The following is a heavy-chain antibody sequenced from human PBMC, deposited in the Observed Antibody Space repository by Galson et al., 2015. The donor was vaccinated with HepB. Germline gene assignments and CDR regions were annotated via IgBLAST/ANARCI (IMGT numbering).Heavy chain of an antibody. D-gene: IGHD3-16*01. CDR1: GYTFTSYA. CDR3: AGESRGPFRSDYYYYYGMDV. V-gene: IGHV1-3*01. Sequence: SVKVSCKASGYTFTSYAMHWVRQAPGQRLEWMGWINAGNGNTKYSQKFQGRVTITRDTSASTAYMELSSLRSEDTAVYYCAGESRGPFRSDYYYYYGMDVWGQGTTVTVSS. J-gene: IGHJ6*02. CDR2: INAGNGNT.